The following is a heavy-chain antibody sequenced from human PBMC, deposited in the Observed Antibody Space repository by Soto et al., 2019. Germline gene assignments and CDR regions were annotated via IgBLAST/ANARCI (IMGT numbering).Heavy chain of an antibody. D-gene: IGHD1-26*01. J-gene: IGHJ6*02. CDR3: ARDLGGATTYYYYGMDV. V-gene: IGHV3-74*01. Sequence: GGSLRLSCAASGFTFSSYWMHWVRQAPGKGLVWVSRINSDGSSTSYADSVKGRFTISRDNAKNTLYLQMNSLRAEDTAVYYCARDLGGATTYYYYGMDVWGQGTTVTVS. CDR2: INSDGSST. CDR1: GFTFSSYW.